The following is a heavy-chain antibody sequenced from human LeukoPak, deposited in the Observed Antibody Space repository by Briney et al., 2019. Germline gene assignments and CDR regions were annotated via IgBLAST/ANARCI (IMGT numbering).Heavy chain of an antibody. CDR3: ANTHRSSKAYGMDV. CDR1: GFTFSSYG. J-gene: IGHJ6*02. V-gene: IGHV3-30*18. Sequence: GGSLRLSCAASGFTFSSYGMHWVRQAPGKGLEWVAVISYDGSNKYYADSVKGRFTISRDNSKNTLYLQMNSLRAEDTAVYYCANTHRSSKAYGMDVWGQGTTVTVSS. CDR2: ISYDGSNK. D-gene: IGHD6-6*01.